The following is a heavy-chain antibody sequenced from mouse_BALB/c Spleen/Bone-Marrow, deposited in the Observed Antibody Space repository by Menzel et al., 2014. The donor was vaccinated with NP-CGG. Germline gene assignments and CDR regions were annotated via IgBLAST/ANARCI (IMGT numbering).Heavy chain of an antibody. Sequence: EVQLQQSGPELVKPGASVKISCKASGYTFTDYNMHWVEQSHGKSLEWIGYIYPYNGGTGYNQKFKSKATLTVDNSSSTAYMELRSLTSEDSAVYYCARLGRDYWGQGTTLTVPS. D-gene: IGHD4-1*01. CDR1: GYTFTDYN. J-gene: IGHJ2*01. CDR2: IYPYNGGT. V-gene: IGHV1S29*02. CDR3: ARLGRDY.